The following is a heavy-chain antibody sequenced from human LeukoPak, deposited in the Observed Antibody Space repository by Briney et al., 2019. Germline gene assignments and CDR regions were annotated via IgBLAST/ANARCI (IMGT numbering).Heavy chain of an antibody. CDR2: IRYDVNNK. CDR1: GFTFSNAW. D-gene: IGHD3/OR15-3a*01. CDR3: AKRGPFNY. V-gene: IGHV3-30*02. J-gene: IGHJ4*02. Sequence: GGSLRLSCAASGFTFSNAWMSWVRQAPGKGLEWVAFIRYDVNNKYYADSVKGRFTISRDNSKNTLYLQMNSLRAEDTAVYYCAKRGPFNYWGQGTLVTVSS.